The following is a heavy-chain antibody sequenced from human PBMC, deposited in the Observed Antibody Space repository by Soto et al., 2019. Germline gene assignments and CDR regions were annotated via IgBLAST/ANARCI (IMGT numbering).Heavy chain of an antibody. Sequence: PGGSLRLSCAASGFTFSSYWMSWVRQAPGKGLEWVANIKQDGSEKYYVDSVKGRFTISRDNAKNSLYLQMNSLRAEDTAVYYCARGHPPYYYDSSGYYYPGYWGQGTLVTVSS. D-gene: IGHD3-22*01. CDR1: GFTFSSYW. CDR3: ARGHPPYYYDSSGYYYPGY. J-gene: IGHJ4*02. CDR2: IKQDGSEK. V-gene: IGHV3-7*01.